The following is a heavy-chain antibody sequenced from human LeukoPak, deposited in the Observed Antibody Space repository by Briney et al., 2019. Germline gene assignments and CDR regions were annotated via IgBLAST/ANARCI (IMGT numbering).Heavy chain of an antibody. D-gene: IGHD1-26*01. CDR1: AGSTSRGGYY. V-gene: IGHV4-30-4*01. Sequence: SQTLSLTCTVSAGSTSRGGYYWSSLRQPPGKSLEWIGYIYYTDSTYYHQSIMSRFTISIDTSTYQFPLRLASVTTADTDLCYCGRGLGGNYGGYYFDYWCQGTRVTVSS. J-gene: IGHJ4*02. CDR3: GRGLGGNYGGYYFDY. CDR2: IYYTDST.